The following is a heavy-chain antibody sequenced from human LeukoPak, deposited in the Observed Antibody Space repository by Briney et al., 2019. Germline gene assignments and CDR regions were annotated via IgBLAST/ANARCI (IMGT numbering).Heavy chain of an antibody. CDR3: AKVRAGYYDFWSGSLPGHDAFDI. D-gene: IGHD3-3*01. CDR1: GFTFSSYC. CDR2: IRYVGTNK. V-gene: IGHV3-30*02. Sequence: PGGSLRLSCAASGFTFSSYCMHWVRQAPGGGLGWVAFIRYVGTNKYYGDSVKGRFTISRDNSKNPLYLQMNSLRAEDTAVYYCAKVRAGYYDFWSGSLPGHDAFDIWGQGTMVTVSS. J-gene: IGHJ3*02.